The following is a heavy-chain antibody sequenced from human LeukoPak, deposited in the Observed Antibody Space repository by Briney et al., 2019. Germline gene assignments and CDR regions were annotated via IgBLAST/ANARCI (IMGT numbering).Heavy chain of an antibody. J-gene: IGHJ5*02. CDR1: GGSISSSNW. CDR2: IYHSGST. D-gene: IGHD5-18*01. Sequence: SETLSLTCAVSGGSISSSNWWSWVRQPPGKGLEWIGEIYHSGSTNYNPSLKSRVTISVDTSKNQFSLKLSSVTAADTAVYYCARGREDTAMLNWFDPWGQGTLVTVSS. CDR3: ARGREDTAMLNWFDP. V-gene: IGHV4-4*02.